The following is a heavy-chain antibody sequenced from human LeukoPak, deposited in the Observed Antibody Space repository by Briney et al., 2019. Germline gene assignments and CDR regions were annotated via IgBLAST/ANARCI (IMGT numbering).Heavy chain of an antibody. V-gene: IGHV1-46*01. CDR1: GYTFTSYY. J-gene: IGHJ6*02. CDR2: INPSGGST. Sequence: ASVKVSCKAFGYTFTSYYMHWVRQAPGQGLEWMGIINPSGGSTSYAQKFQGRVTMTRDTSTSTVYMELSSLRSEDTAVYYCAVQRATQEDYYYYGMDVWGQGTTVTVSS. CDR3: AVQRATQEDYYYYGMDV. D-gene: IGHD1-26*01.